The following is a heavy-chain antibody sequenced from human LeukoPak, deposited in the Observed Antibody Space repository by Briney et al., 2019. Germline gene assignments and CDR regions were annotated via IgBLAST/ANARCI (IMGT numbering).Heavy chain of an antibody. D-gene: IGHD3-3*01. J-gene: IGHJ6*02. CDR3: ARCLWSGKSLLKRYYGMDV. CDR1: GGSFSGYY. CDR2: INHSGST. V-gene: IGHV4-34*01. Sequence: SETLSLTCAVYGGSFSGYYWSWIRQPPGKGLEWTGEINHSGSTNYNPSLKSRVTISVDTSKNQFSLKLSSVTAADTAVYYCARCLWSGKSLLKRYYGMDVWGRGTTVTVSS.